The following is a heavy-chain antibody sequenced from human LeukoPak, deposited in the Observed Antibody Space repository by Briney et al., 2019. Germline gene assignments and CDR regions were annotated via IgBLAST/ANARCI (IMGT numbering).Heavy chain of an antibody. CDR1: GLTFSRYS. Sequence: GRSLRLSCAASGLTFSRYSMNWVRQAPGKGLEWVSYISISSSTISYADSVKGRFTISRDNAKNSLYLQMNSLRDEDTAVYYCARDVSGGSCYLGCWFDPWGQGTLVTVSS. CDR3: ARDVSGGSCYLGCWFDP. J-gene: IGHJ5*02. D-gene: IGHD2-15*01. V-gene: IGHV3-48*02. CDR2: ISISSSTI.